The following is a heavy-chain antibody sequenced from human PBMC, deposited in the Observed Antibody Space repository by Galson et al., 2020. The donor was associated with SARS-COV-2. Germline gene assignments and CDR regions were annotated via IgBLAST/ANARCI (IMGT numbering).Heavy chain of an antibody. CDR3: ARDRKYYDVWRGYLAQGSYYYYYGMDV. CDR1: GFTFSSYA. V-gene: IGHV3-30-3*01. CDR2: ISYDGSNK. Sequence: GESLKISCAASGFTFSSYAMHWVRQAPGKGLEWVAVISYDGSNKYYADSVKGRFTISRDNSKNTLYLQMNSLRAEDTAVYYCARDRKYYDVWRGYLAQGSYYYYYGMDVWGQGTTVTVSS. D-gene: IGHD3-3*01. J-gene: IGHJ6*02.